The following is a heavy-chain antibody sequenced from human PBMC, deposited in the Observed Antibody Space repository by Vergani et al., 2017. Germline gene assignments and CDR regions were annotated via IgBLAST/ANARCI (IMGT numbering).Heavy chain of an antibody. CDR3: ARDPTRSATGPGY. CDR2: ISSSSSYI. V-gene: IGHV3-21*01. D-gene: IGHD1-26*01. J-gene: IGHJ4*02. CDR1: GFTFSSYS. Sequence: EVQLVESGGGLVKPGGSLRLSCAASGFTFSSYSMNWVRQAPGKGLEWVSSISSSSSYIYYADSVKGRFTISRDNAKNSLYLQMNSLRAEDTAVYYCARDPTRSATGPGYWGQGTLVTVSS.